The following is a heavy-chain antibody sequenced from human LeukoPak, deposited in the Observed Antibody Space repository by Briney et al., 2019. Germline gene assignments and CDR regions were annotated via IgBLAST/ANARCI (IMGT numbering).Heavy chain of an antibody. CDR1: EFSVGSNY. V-gene: IGHV3-66*01. J-gene: IGHJ4*02. CDR2: IYSGGST. CDR3: ASLSIVAALAFDY. Sequence: GGSLRLSCAASEFSVGSNYMTWVRQAPGKGLEWVSLIYSGGSTYYADSVKGRFTISRDNSKNTLYLQMNSLRAEDTAVYYCASLSIVAALAFDYWGQGTLVTVSS. D-gene: IGHD6-13*01.